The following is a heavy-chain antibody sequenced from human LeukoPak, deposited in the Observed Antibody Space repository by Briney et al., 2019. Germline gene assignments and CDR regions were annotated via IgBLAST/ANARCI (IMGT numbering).Heavy chain of an antibody. Sequence: GGSLRLSCAASGFTFSSYAMSWVRQAPGKGLEWVSAISGSGGSTYYADSVKGRFTISRDNPKNTLYLQMNSLRAEDTAVYYCAKGEDDSSGYWGWDAFDIWGQGTMVTVSS. CDR3: AKGEDDSSGYWGWDAFDI. D-gene: IGHD3-22*01. CDR1: GFTFSSYA. J-gene: IGHJ3*02. CDR2: ISGSGGST. V-gene: IGHV3-23*01.